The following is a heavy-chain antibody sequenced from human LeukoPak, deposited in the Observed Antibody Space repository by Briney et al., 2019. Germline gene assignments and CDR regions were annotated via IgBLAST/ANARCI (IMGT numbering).Heavy chain of an antibody. CDR3: ARVLSYSGRYYFDY. D-gene: IGHD1-26*01. Sequence: GGSLRLSCAASGFTFDDYGMSWVRQAPGKGLEWVGRTRNKAKSYTTEYAASVKGRFTISRDDSKNSMYLQMNSLKTEDTAVYYCARVLSYSGRYYFDYWGQGTLVTVSS. V-gene: IGHV3-72*01. J-gene: IGHJ4*02. CDR2: TRNKAKSYTT. CDR1: GFTFDDYG.